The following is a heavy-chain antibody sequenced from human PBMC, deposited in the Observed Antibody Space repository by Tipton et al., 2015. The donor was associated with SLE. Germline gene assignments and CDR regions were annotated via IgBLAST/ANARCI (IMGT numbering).Heavy chain of an antibody. Sequence: TLSLTCAVYGGSFNYYYWSWIRQPPGKGLEWIGEVSHSGSTNYNPSLKSRVTISVDMSNNQFSLRLSSVTAADTATYYCARAGEYGDYEATDYWGQGTLVTVSS. D-gene: IGHD5-12*01. CDR2: VSHSGST. CDR1: GGSFNYYY. CDR3: ARAGEYGDYEATDY. V-gene: IGHV4-34*01. J-gene: IGHJ4*02.